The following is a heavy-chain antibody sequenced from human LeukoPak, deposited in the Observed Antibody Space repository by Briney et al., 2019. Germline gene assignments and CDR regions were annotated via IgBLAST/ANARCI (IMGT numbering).Heavy chain of an antibody. Sequence: SETLSLTCTVSGGSISSSSYYWGWIRQPPGKGLEWIGSIYYSGSTYYNPSLKSRVTISVDTSKNQFSLKLSSMTAADTAVYYCARVSIAAAGYFDYWGQGTLVTVSS. D-gene: IGHD6-13*01. J-gene: IGHJ4*02. CDR1: GGSISSSSYY. V-gene: IGHV4-39*07. CDR3: ARVSIAAAGYFDY. CDR2: IYYSGST.